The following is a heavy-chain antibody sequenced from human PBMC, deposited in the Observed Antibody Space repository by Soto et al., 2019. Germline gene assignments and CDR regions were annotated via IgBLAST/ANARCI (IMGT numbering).Heavy chain of an antibody. D-gene: IGHD3-22*01. CDR3: ARDLGEYYYDSTGYWHY. CDR1: GFTFSSYS. CDR2: ISSSSSYI. J-gene: IGHJ4*02. Sequence: PGGSLRLSCAASGFTFSSYSMNWVRQAPGKGLEWVSSISSSSSYIYYADSVKGRFTISRDNAKNSLYLQMNSLRAEDTAVYYCARDLGEYYYDSTGYWHYWGPGTLVTVSS. V-gene: IGHV3-21*01.